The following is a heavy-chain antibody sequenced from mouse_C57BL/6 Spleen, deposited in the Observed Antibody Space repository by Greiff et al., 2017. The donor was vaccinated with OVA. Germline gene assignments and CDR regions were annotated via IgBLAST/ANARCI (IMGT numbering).Heavy chain of an antibody. D-gene: IGHD1-1*01. CDR1: GFTFSDYY. Sequence: EVNVVESGGGLVQPGGSLKLSCAASGFTFSDYYMYWVRQTPEKRLEWVAYISNGGGSTYYPDTVKGRFTISRDNAKNTLYLQMSRLKSEDTAMYYCARRGTTVVATGYFDVWGTGTTVTVSS. CDR2: ISNGGGST. V-gene: IGHV5-12*01. J-gene: IGHJ1*03. CDR3: ARRGTTVVATGYFDV.